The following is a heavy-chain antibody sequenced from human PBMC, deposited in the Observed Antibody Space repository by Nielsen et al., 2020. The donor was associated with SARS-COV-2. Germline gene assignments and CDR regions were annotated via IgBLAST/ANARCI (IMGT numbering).Heavy chain of an antibody. CDR2: ISSSGSTI. Sequence: VRQAPGKGLEWVSYISSSGSTIYYADSVKGRFTISRDNAKNSLYLQMNSLRAEDTAVYYCARVRYSSGYGPLYYWGQGTLVIVSS. D-gene: IGHD3-22*01. V-gene: IGHV3-48*03. CDR3: ARVRYSSGYGPLYY. J-gene: IGHJ4*02.